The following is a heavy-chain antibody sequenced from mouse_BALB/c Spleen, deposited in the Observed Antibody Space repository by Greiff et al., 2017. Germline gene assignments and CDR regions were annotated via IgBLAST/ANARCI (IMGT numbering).Heavy chain of an antibody. V-gene: IGHV2-2*02. Sequence: VKLMESGPGLVQPSQSLSITCTVSGFSLTSYGVHWVRQSPGKGLEWLGVIWSGGSTDYNAAFISRLSISKDNSKSQVFFKMNSLQANDTAIYYCARKGDYDTAMDYWGQGTSVTVSS. CDR3: ARKGDYDTAMDY. CDR1: GFSLTSYG. D-gene: IGHD2-4*01. CDR2: IWSGGST. J-gene: IGHJ4*01.